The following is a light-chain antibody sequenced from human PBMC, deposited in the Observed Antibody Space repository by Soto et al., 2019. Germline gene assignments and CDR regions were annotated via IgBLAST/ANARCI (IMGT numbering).Light chain of an antibody. CDR1: SNNIGSYNL. Sequence: QSALTQPASVSGSPGQSITISCTGTSNNIGSYNLVSWYQQHPGKAPKLMIYEGSKRPSGVSNRFSGSKSGNTASLTISGHQAEDEADYYCCSYAGSNTWVFGGGTKVTVL. CDR2: EGS. J-gene: IGLJ3*02. CDR3: CSYAGSNTWV. V-gene: IGLV2-23*01.